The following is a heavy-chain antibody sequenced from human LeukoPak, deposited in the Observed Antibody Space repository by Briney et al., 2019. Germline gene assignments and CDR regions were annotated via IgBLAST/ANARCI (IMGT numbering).Heavy chain of an antibody. CDR2: ISSSSSYI. CDR1: GFTFSSYS. D-gene: IGHD6-13*01. CDR3: ARDVAATGTYTDY. J-gene: IGHJ4*02. V-gene: IGHV3-21*01. Sequence: GGSLRLSCAASGFTFSSYSMNWVRQAPGKGLEWVSSISSSSSYIYYADSVKGRFTISRDNAKNSLYLQMNSLRGEDTAVYYCARDVAATGTYTDYWGQGTLVTVSS.